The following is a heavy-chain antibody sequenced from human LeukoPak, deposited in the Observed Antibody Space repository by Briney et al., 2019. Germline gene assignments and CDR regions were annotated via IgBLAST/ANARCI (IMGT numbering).Heavy chain of an antibody. CDR3: ARSPGWEYNWFDP. D-gene: IGHD1-26*01. CDR2: IYYSGST. CDR1: GDSVDPYY. V-gene: IGHV4-59*02. J-gene: IGHJ5*02. Sequence: SETLSLTCNVSGDSVDPYYWSWIRQPPGKGLEWIGYIYYSGSTNYNPSLKSRVTISVDTSKNQFSLKLSSVTAADTAVYYRARSPGWEYNWFDPWGQGTLVTVSS.